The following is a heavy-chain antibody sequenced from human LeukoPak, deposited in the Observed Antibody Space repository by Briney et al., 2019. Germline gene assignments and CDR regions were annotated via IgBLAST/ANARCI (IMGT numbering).Heavy chain of an antibody. J-gene: IGHJ4*02. D-gene: IGHD5-12*01. CDR3: ANGGYSGYDPVDY. CDR1: GFTFISYA. CDR2: ISASGGST. V-gene: IGHV3-23*01. Sequence: TGGSLRLSCAGSGFTFISYAMSWVRQAPGKGLEWVSVISASGGSTYYANSVKGRFTISRDNSKNTLYLQMNSLRAEDTAVYHCANGGYSGYDPVDYWGQGTLVTVSS.